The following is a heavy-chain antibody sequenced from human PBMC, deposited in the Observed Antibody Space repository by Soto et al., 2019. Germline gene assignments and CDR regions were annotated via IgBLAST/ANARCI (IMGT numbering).Heavy chain of an antibody. CDR3: ARDQGAGIGVAGFDY. D-gene: IGHD6-19*01. CDR1: GGSISGDY. V-gene: IGHV4-59*01. CDR2: IYYSGST. J-gene: IGHJ4*02. Sequence: SETLSLTCTVSGGSISGDYGSWIRQPPGKGLEWIGHIYYSGSTEYSPSLKSRVTISVDMTKNQFSLKLNSVTVADTAVYYCARDQGAGIGVAGFDYWGQGILVTVSS.